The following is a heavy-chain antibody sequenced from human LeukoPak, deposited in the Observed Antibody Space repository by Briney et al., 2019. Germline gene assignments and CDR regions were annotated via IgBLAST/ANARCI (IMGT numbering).Heavy chain of an antibody. CDR3: ARVNCGGDCYSASTP. V-gene: IGHV1-18*01. CDR1: GYTFTSYG. CDR2: ISAYNGNT. Sequence: ASVKVSCKASGYTFTSYGISWVRQAPGQGLEWMGWISAYNGNTIYAPKFQGRVAMTTDTSTRTAYMQLRSLRSDDTAVYYCARVNCGGDCYSASTPWGQGTLVTVSS. D-gene: IGHD2-21*02. J-gene: IGHJ5*02.